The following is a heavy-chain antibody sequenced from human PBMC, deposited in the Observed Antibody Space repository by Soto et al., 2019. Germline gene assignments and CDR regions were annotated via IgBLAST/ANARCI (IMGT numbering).Heavy chain of an antibody. CDR2: IDWDNDK. D-gene: IGHD3-16*02. CDR3: ARIITDDYIWGSYRPYYYYYYYYMDV. CDR1: GFSLSTSGMC. J-gene: IGHJ6*03. Sequence: SGPTLVNPTQTLTLTCTFSGFSLSTSGMCVSWIRQPPGKALEWLARIDWDNDKYYSTSLKTRLTISKDTSKNQVVLTMTNMDPVDTATYYCARIITDDYIWGSYRPYYYYYYYYMDVWGKGTTVTVPS. V-gene: IGHV2-70*11.